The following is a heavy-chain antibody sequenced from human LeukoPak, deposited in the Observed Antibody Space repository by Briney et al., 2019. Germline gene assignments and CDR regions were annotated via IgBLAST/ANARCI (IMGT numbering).Heavy chain of an antibody. D-gene: IGHD4-17*01. CDR1: GGSISSYY. Sequence: SETLSLTCTVSGGSISSYYWGWIRQPPGKGLEWIGSIYYSGSTYYNPSLKSRVTISVDTSKNQFSLKLSSVTAADTAVYYCARQVTTSTPDAFDIWGQGTMVTVSS. V-gene: IGHV4-39*01. J-gene: IGHJ3*02. CDR3: ARQVTTSTPDAFDI. CDR2: IYYSGST.